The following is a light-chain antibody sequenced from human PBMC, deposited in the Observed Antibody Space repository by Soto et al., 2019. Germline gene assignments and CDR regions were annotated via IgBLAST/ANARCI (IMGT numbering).Light chain of an antibody. CDR1: SSDVGGYNY. CDR3: SSYTSSNTRYV. Sequence: QPALTQPASVSGSPGQSITISCTGTSSDVGGYNYVSWYQQHPGKAPKLMIYEVSNRPSGVSNRFSGSKSANTASLTISGLQAEDEADYFCSSYTSSNTRYVFGTGTKLTVL. V-gene: IGLV2-14*01. J-gene: IGLJ1*01. CDR2: EVS.